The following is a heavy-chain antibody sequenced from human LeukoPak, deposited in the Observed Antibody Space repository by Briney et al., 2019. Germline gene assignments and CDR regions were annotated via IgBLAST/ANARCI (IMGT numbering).Heavy chain of an antibody. CDR3: AREGDYAGAFDI. CDR2: IYYSGST. Sequence: SETLSLTCTVSGGSVSSGSYYWSWIRQPPGKGLEWIGYIYYSGSTNYNPSLKSRVTISVDTSKNQFSLKLSSVTAADTAVYYCAREGDYAGAFDIWGQGTMVTVSS. D-gene: IGHD4-17*01. CDR1: GGSVSSGSYY. J-gene: IGHJ3*02. V-gene: IGHV4-61*01.